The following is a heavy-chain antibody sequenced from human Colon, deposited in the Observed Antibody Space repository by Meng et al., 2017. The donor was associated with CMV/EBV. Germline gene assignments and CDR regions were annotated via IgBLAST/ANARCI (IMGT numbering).Heavy chain of an antibody. CDR2: INPNSGGT. CDR3: TRKTPSPFYFDY. Sequence: GHVVESGAGVRKPGAAVKVACKASGYRFTAYYIHWVRQAPGQGLEWMGWINPNSGGTNYAQKFQGRVTITRDTSISTAYMELSSLRSGDTAVYYCTRKTPSPFYFDYWGQGTLVTVSS. CDR1: GYRFTAYY. V-gene: IGHV1-2*02. J-gene: IGHJ4*02.